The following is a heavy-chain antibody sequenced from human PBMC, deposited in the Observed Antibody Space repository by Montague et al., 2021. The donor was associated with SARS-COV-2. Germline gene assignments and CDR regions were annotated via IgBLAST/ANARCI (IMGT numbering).Heavy chain of an antibody. CDR1: RFTFSNYA. D-gene: IGHD3-3*01. CDR2: IYSGGSST. V-gene: IGHV3-23*03. J-gene: IGHJ4*02. Sequence: SLRLSCSASRFTFSNYAMSWVRQAPGKGLEWVSVIYSGGSSTYYXDSVKGRFTISRDNSKNTLYLQTNSLRAEDTAVYYCAKDPHYDFWSGYYYDYWGQGTLVTVSS. CDR3: AKDPHYDFWSGYYYDY.